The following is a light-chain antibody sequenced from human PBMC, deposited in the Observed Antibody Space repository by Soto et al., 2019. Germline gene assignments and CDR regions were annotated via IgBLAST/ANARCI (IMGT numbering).Light chain of an antibody. CDR3: AAWDDSLNGYV. J-gene: IGLJ1*01. Sequence: QSVPTQPPSASRAPGQRVTISCSGSSSNIGSNTVNWYQQLPGTAPKLLIYKNNQRPSGVPDRFSGSKSGTSASLAISGLQSEDGADYYCAAWDDSLNGYVFGTGTKLTV. V-gene: IGLV1-44*01. CDR1: SSNIGSNT. CDR2: KNN.